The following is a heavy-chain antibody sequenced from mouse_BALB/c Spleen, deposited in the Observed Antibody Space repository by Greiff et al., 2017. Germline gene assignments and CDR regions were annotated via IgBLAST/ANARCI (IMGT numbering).Heavy chain of an antibody. CDR2: INPSTGYT. J-gene: IGHJ4*01. CDR3: ARSAPLCLRSAMDY. CDR1: GYTFTSYW. Sequence: VQLQESGAELAKPGASVKMSCQASGYTFTSYWMHWVKQRPGQGLEWIGYINPSTGYTEYNQKFKDKATLTADKSSSTAYMQRSSLTSEDSAVYYCARSAPLCLRSAMDYWGQGTSVTVAA. V-gene: IGHV1-7*01. D-gene: IGHD2-2*01.